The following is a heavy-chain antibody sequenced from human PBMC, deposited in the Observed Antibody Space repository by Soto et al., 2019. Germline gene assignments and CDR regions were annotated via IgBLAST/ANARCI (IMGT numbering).Heavy chain of an antibody. J-gene: IGHJ5*02. D-gene: IGHD2-2*01. Sequence: QLELQESGPGLAKPSETLSLTCTVSGGSISSSSYYWGWIRQPPGKGLEWIGSIYYSGSTYYNPSLQSRVTISVDTSKNQFSLKLSSVTAADTAVYYCARQPYCSSTSCYPFSNWFDPRGQGTLVTVSS. V-gene: IGHV4-39*01. CDR1: GGSISSSSYY. CDR2: IYYSGST. CDR3: ARQPYCSSTSCYPFSNWFDP.